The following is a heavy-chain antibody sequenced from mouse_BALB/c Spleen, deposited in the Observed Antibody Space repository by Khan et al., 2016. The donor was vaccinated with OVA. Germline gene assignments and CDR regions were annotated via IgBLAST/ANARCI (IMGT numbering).Heavy chain of an antibody. J-gene: IGHJ4*01. V-gene: IGHV2-6-4*01. Sequence: QVQLKESGPGPVAPSQSLSITCTVSGFSLSRYNIHWVRQPPGKGLEWLGMIWGGGSTDYNSVLKSSLSISKDNSKRQVFLTLNSLQTDETAMYYCARTSCRYDGYYAVDYWGQGTSVTVSS. D-gene: IGHD2-14*01. CDR2: IWGGGST. CDR3: ARTSCRYDGYYAVDY. CDR1: GFSLSRYN.